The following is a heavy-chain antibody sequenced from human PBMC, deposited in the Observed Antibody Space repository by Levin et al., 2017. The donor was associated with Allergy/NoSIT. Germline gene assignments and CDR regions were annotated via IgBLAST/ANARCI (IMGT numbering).Heavy chain of an antibody. Sequence: PGGSLRLSCTASGFTFGDYAMSWFRQAPGKGLEWVGFIRSKAYGGTTEYAASVKGRFTISRDDSKSIAYLQMNSLKTEDTAVYYCTRAHTYYDFWSGYSSRYFDYWGQGTLVTDSS. D-gene: IGHD3-3*01. CDR1: GFTFGDYA. CDR3: TRAHTYYDFWSGYSSRYFDY. J-gene: IGHJ4*02. CDR2: IRSKAYGGTT. V-gene: IGHV3-49*03.